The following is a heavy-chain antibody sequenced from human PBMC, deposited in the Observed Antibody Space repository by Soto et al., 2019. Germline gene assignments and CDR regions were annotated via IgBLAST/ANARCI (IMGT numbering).Heavy chain of an antibody. Sequence: GGSLRLSCAASGFTFSNAWMNWVRQAPGKGLEWVGRIKSKTDGGTTDYAAPVKGTFTISRDDSKNTLYLQMNSLKTEDTAVYYCTNRRSYYDYVWGSYRYGFDYWGQGTLVTVSS. V-gene: IGHV3-15*07. D-gene: IGHD3-16*02. CDR2: IKSKTDGGTT. CDR1: GFTFSNAW. J-gene: IGHJ4*02. CDR3: TNRRSYYDYVWGSYRYGFDY.